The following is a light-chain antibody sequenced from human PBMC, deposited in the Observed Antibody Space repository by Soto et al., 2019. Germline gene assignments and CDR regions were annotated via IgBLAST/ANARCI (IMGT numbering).Light chain of an antibody. CDR2: AAS. CDR3: EQYDSSPYT. J-gene: IGKJ2*01. V-gene: IGKV3-20*01. Sequence: EIVLTQSPGTLSLSPGERATLSCRASQSISSTYFAWYQHKPGQAPRLLIYAASSRETGIPDRFSGSGFGTDFTLTISRVEPEDFAVYYCEQYDSSPYTFGQGTKLE. CDR1: QSISSTY.